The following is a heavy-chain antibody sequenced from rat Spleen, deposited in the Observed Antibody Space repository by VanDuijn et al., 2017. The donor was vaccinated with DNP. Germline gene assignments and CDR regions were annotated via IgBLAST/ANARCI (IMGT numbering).Heavy chain of an antibody. V-gene: IGHV2S63*01. Sequence: VQLKESGPGLVQPSQTLSLTCTVSGFSLTSYGVSWVRQPPGKGLEWMGVMWSGGTTAYNSALKSRLSISRDTSKSQVFLKMNSLQTEDTAIYYCTRDGSPYYSSYMDVMDAWGQGASVTVSS. CDR2: MWSGGTT. D-gene: IGHD1-2*01. CDR1: GFSLTSYG. CDR3: TRDGSPYYSSYMDVMDA. J-gene: IGHJ4*01.